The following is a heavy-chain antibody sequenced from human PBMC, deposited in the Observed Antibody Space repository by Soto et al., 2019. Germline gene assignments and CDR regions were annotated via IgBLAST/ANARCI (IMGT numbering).Heavy chain of an antibody. J-gene: IGHJ6*02. CDR3: ARDSTYYYGSETYQSRCLDA. V-gene: IGHV1-18*01. D-gene: IGHD3-10*01. CDR2: INGYNGNT. CDR1: GYKFTDYG. Sequence: QVHLVESGGEVKKPGASVKVACKVSGYKFTDYGIAWVRQAPGQGLEWMGWINGYNGNTALDQNYQGSVTMTRDTSTXTXYLXLRSLRSNDTAMYFCARDSTYYYGSETYQSRCLDAWGQGTTVTVS.